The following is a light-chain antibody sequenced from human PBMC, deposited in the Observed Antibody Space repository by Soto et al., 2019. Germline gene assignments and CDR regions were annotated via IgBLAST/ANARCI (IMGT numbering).Light chain of an antibody. Sequence: EIVLTQSPATLSLSPGERATLSCRASQSVSSYLAWYQQKPGQAPRLLIYDASNRATGIPARFSGSGSGTDFTLTISSLEPEDSAVYYCHQYHNWTFGQGTKVDIK. CDR3: HQYHNWT. V-gene: IGKV3-11*01. CDR1: QSVSSY. CDR2: DAS. J-gene: IGKJ1*01.